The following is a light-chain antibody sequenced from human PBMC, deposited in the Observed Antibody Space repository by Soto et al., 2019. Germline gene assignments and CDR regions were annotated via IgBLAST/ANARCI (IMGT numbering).Light chain of an antibody. V-gene: IGLV2-14*01. J-gene: IGLJ3*02. Sequence: QSVLTQPASVSGSPGQSITISCTGTSSDVGNYNFVSWYQQHPGKAPRLMIYEVNNRPSGVSNRFSASKSGNTASLTISGLQAEDEADYYCASYTTANTWLFGGGTKLTVL. CDR3: ASYTTANTWL. CDR1: SSDVGNYNF. CDR2: EVN.